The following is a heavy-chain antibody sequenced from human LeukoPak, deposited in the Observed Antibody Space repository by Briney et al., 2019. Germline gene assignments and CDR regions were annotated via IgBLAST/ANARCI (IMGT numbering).Heavy chain of an antibody. CDR3: ARVSRVAYSCSWYLDY. J-gene: IGHJ4*02. CDR2: IFRRNSYI. D-gene: IGHD6-13*01. V-gene: IGHV3-21*06. CDR1: GFTFSDYS. Sequence: TGGSLRLSCAASGFTFSDYSMNWVRQAPGKGLEWVSSIFRRNSYIYYSDSVKGRFTISRDDAKNSLYLQMNSLRADDTAMYYCARVSRVAYSCSWYLDYWGQGTLVTVSS.